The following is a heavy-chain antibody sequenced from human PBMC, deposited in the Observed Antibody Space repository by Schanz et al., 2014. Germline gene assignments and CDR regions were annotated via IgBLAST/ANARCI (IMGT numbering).Heavy chain of an antibody. Sequence: VQLVESGGALVQPGGSLRLSCSASGFTFSDHWMSWVRQPPGKGLEWVANIKGDSSKKNYVDSVKGRFTLSRDNAKKTMDLQMNSLRVEDTAVYYCARDPNSVNEIDYWGQGTLVTVSS. CDR2: IKGDSSKK. V-gene: IGHV3-7*03. J-gene: IGHJ4*02. CDR3: ARDPNSVNEIDY. CDR1: GFTFSDHW. D-gene: IGHD5-12*01.